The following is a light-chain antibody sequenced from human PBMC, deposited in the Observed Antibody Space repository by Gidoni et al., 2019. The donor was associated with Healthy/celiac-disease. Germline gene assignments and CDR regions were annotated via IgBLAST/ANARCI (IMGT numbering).Light chain of an antibody. V-gene: IGKV3-20*01. J-gene: IGKJ1*01. CDR1: QSVSSSY. CDR2: GAS. CDR3: QQYGSSPWT. Sequence: DIVFTQSPGTLSLSPGERATLSCRASQSVSSSYLAWYQQKPGQAPRLLIYGASSRATGIPDRFSGSGSGTDFTLTISRLEPEDFAVYYCQQYGSSPWTFGQXTKVEIK.